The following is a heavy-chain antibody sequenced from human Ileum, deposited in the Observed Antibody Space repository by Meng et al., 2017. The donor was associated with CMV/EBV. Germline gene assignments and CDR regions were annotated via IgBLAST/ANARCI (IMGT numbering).Heavy chain of an antibody. CDR1: GFTFSVAW. Sequence: GESLRLSCSSSGFTFSVAWLSSVRQAPGKGLEWVGRIKTKTDGGTTDYAAPVKGRFTISRDDSKNTLYLQMNSLITEDTAVYFCTTGGYGSSTSCSVPSDVWGQGTTVTVSS. D-gene: IGHD2-2*01. V-gene: IGHV3-15*01. CDR2: IKTKTDGGTT. CDR3: TTGGYGSSTSCSVPSDV. J-gene: IGHJ6*02.